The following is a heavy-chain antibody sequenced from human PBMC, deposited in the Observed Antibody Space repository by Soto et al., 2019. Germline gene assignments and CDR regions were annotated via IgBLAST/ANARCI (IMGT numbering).Heavy chain of an antibody. V-gene: IGHV1-46*01. J-gene: IGHJ4*02. Sequence: QVQLVQSGAEVKKPGASVKVSCKASGYTFTSYYMHWVRQAPGQGLEWMGVINPSGGSTSYAQKFQDRVTMTRDTSTSTVYMELSSLRSEDTAVYYCARGFSTYGSRWYGNHFDYWGQGTLVTVSP. CDR2: INPSGGST. CDR3: ARGFSTYGSRWYGNHFDY. D-gene: IGHD6-13*01. CDR1: GYTFTSYY.